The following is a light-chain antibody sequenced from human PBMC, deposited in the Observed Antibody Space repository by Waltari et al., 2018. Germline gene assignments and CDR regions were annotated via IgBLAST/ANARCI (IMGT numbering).Light chain of an antibody. J-gene: IGLJ3*02. CDR3: QTWGPGIRV. CDR1: SGHSYYA. V-gene: IGLV4-69*01. CDR2: LDGDGSH. Sequence: QLVLTQSPSVSVSLGASVKLTCTLDSGHSYYAIAWHQQQSEKGPRFLMKLDGDGSHNQGDAIPVRFSGSSSGGERYLTISSLQSEDEADYYCQTWGPGIRVFGGGTKVTGL.